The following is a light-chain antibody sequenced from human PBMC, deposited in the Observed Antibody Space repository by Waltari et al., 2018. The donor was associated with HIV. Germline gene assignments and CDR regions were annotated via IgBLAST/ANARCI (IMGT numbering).Light chain of an antibody. CDR3: QQRSNWPPPT. CDR2: GAS. J-gene: IGKJ5*01. CDR1: QSFSRN. V-gene: IGKV3-15*01. Sequence: EIELTQSPATLSLSPGERATLSCRASQSFSRNLAWYQQKPGQAPRLLIYGASTRATGIPARFSGSESGTEFTLTISSLQSEDFAVYYCQQRSNWPPPTFGQGTRLEIK.